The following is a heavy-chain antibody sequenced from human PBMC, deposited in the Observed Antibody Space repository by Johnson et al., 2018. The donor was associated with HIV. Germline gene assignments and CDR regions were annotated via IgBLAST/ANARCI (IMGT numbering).Heavy chain of an antibody. D-gene: IGHD5-24*01. CDR1: GFTFSSYA. CDR3: AKDIGDGYNRWGVFDI. V-gene: IGHV3-30*04. CDR2: ISCDGSNK. J-gene: IGHJ3*02. Sequence: QVQLVESGGGVVQPGRSLRLSCAASGFTFSSYAMHWVRQAPGKGLEWVAVISCDGSNKSYTVSVTGRSTVSRDNSKTTLYLQMNSLRAEETAVYYCAKDIGDGYNRWGVFDIWGQGTRVTVSS.